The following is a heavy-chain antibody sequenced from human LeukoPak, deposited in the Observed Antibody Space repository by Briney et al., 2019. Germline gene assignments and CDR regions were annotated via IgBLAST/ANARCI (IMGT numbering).Heavy chain of an antibody. CDR2: IYYSGST. CDR1: GGSINSYY. CDR3: ARDRSSFGDYPDAFDI. J-gene: IGHJ3*02. V-gene: IGHV4-59*01. D-gene: IGHD3-3*01. Sequence: PSETLSLTCTVSGGSINSYYWSWIRQPPGKGLEWIGYIYYSGSTNYNPSLKSRVTISVDTSKNQFSLKLSSVTAADTAVYYCARDRSSFGDYPDAFDIWGQGTMVTVSS.